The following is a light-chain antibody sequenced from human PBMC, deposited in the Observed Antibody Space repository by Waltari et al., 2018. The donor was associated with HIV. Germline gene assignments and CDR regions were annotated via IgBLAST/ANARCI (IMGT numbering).Light chain of an antibody. Sequence: QSVLTQPPSASGTPGQRVTISCSGRNYNIGSNTVNWYQQLPGTAPKLLIYGNTQRPSGVPDRFSGSKSGTSASLAISGLQSEDEADYYCAAWDDSLNGEVVFGGGTKLTVL. CDR1: NYNIGSNT. CDR2: GNT. CDR3: AAWDDSLNGEVV. J-gene: IGLJ2*01. V-gene: IGLV1-44*01.